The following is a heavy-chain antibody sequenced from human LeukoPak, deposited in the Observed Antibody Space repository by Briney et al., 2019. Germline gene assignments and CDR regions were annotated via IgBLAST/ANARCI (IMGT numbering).Heavy chain of an antibody. V-gene: IGHV4-59*11. J-gene: IGHJ4*02. Sequence: SETLSLTCTVSGGSISSHYWSWIRQPPGKGLEWIGYIYYSGSTNYNPSLKSRVTISVDTSKNQFSLKLSSVTAADTAVYYCARGGWDYFDYWGQGTLVTVSS. CDR3: ARGGWDYFDY. CDR2: IYYSGST. CDR1: GGSISSHY. D-gene: IGHD1-26*01.